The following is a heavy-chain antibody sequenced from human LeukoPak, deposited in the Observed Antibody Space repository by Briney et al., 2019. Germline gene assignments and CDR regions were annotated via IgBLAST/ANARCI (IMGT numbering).Heavy chain of an antibody. CDR3: AKWESGYEPFC. Sequence: GGSLRLSCAASGFTFDDYAMHWVRQAPGKGLEWVSAISGSGGSTYYADSVKGRFTISRDNSKNTLYLQMNSLRAEDTAVYYCAKWESGYEPFCWGQGTLVTVSS. J-gene: IGHJ4*02. V-gene: IGHV3-23*01. CDR2: ISGSGGST. D-gene: IGHD5-12*01. CDR1: GFTFDDYA.